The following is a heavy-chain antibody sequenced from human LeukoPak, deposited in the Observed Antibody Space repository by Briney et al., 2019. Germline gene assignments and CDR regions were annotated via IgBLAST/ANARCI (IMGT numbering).Heavy chain of an antibody. J-gene: IGHJ4*02. V-gene: IGHV5-51*01. D-gene: IGHD1-20*01. CDR2: IYPGGSDI. CDR3: ARPGITGTSSWVDC. CDR1: GYSFTNYW. Sequence: GKSLNISCKGSGYSFTNYWIGWVRQMPGKGLEWMGIIYPGGSDIRYSPSFQGQVTISADKSINTAYLQWSSLKASDTAMYYCARPGITGTSSWVDCWGQGTLVTVSS.